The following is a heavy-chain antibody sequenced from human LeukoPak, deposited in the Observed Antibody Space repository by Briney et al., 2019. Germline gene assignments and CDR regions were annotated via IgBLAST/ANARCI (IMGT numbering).Heavy chain of an antibody. J-gene: IGHJ4*02. D-gene: IGHD3-9*01. V-gene: IGHV1-69*04. Sequence: ASVKVSCKASGGTFSSYVISWVRQAPGQGLEWMGRIIPILGIANYAQKFQGRVTITADKSTSTAYMELSSLRSEDTAVYYCASSSAFKLRYFDWLYDYWGQGTLVTVSS. CDR2: IIPILGIA. CDR1: GGTFSSYV. CDR3: ASSSAFKLRYFDWLYDY.